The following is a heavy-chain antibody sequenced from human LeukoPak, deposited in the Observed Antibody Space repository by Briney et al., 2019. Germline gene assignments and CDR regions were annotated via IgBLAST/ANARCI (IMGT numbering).Heavy chain of an antibody. CDR2: INPNSGGT. CDR1: GYTFTGYY. Sequence: ASVKVSCKASGYTFTGYYMHWVRQAPGQGLEWMGWINPNSGGTNYAQKLQGRVTMTTDTSTSTAYMELRSLRSDDTAVYYCARGRRYFDWFPGDYWGQGTLVTVSS. D-gene: IGHD3-9*01. CDR3: ARGRRYFDWFPGDY. J-gene: IGHJ4*02. V-gene: IGHV1-2*02.